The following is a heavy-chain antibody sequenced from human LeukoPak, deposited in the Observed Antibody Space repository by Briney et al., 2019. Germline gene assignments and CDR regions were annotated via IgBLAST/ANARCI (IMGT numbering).Heavy chain of an antibody. CDR1: GFTFSSYE. D-gene: IGHD2-15*01. Sequence: GGSLRLSCAASGFTFSSYEMNWVRQAPGKGLEWVSYISSSGSTIYYADSVKGRFTISRDNAKNSLYLQMNSLRAEDTAVFYCARVRRYCSGGSCYFPYWGQGTLVTVSS. V-gene: IGHV3-48*03. CDR2: ISSSGSTI. J-gene: IGHJ4*02. CDR3: ARVRRYCSGGSCYFPY.